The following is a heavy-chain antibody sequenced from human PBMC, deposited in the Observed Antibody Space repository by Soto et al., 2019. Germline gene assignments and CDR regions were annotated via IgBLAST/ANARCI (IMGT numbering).Heavy chain of an antibody. D-gene: IGHD1-26*01. Sequence: EVQVVESGGGLVKPGGSLRLSCVFSGFTFSTYTMNWVRQAPGKGLEWVSSINGRSNYVYYADSVKGRFTISRDNAKNSLYLQMNRLRVEDTAIYYCAREDGVVGSSSAFDHWGRGTLVTVSS. CDR1: GFTFSTYT. V-gene: IGHV3-21*01. CDR3: AREDGVVGSSSAFDH. J-gene: IGHJ4*02. CDR2: INGRSNYV.